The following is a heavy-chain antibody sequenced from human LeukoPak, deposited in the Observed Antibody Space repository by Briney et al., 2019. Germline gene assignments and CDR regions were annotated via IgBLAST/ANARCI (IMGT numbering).Heavy chain of an antibody. CDR1: GFTFSSYG. J-gene: IGHJ3*02. V-gene: IGHV3-20*04. CDR3: VIVRYGWGDYAFLI. CDR2: INWNGGST. D-gene: IGHD3-10*01. Sequence: PWGSLTLSCAVSGFTFSSYGMSWVRQAPGKGLEWVWGINWNGGSTGYADSVKGRFTISRDNTNNSLYLQKNSLRDDDTALYYCVIVRYGWGDYAFLIWGGETMVTVSS.